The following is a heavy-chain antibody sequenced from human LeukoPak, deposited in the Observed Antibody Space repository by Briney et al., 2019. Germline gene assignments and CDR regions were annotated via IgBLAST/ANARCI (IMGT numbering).Heavy chain of an antibody. CDR2: VSYDGKNK. Sequence: PGGSLRLSCAASGFTFSNYGMHWVRQAPGKGLEWVALVSYDGKNKYYADSVKGRFTISRDNSKNTLSLQMNTLRAGNTAVYDCAGGLYFFDFCGQKTVVTVSS. J-gene: IGHJ4*02. CDR1: GFTFSNYG. V-gene: IGHV3-30*03. CDR3: AGGLYFFDF.